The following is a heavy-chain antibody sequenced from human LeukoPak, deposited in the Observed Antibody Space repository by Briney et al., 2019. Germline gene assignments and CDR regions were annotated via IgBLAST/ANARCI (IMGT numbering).Heavy chain of an antibody. V-gene: IGHV4-38-2*02. CDR3: ARVGLGAAVVY. CDR1: GYSISSGYY. J-gene: IGHJ4*02. D-gene: IGHD6-19*01. Sequence: PSETLSLTCTVSGYSISSGYYWGWIRQPPGKGLEWIGSIYHSGSTYYNPSLKSRVTISVDTSKNQFSLKLSSVTAADTAAYYCARVGLGAAVVYWGQGTLVTVSS. CDR2: IYHSGST.